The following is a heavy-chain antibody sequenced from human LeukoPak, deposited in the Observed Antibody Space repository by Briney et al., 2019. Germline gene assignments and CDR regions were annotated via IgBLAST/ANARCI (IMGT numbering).Heavy chain of an antibody. V-gene: IGHV1-2*02. Sequence: GASVKVSCKASGYTFTGYYMHWVRQAPGQGLEWMGWINPNSGGTNYAQKFQGRVTMTRDTSISTAYMELGRLRSDDTAVYYCARVIGYYGSGSKGFDYWGQGTLVTVSS. CDR2: INPNSGGT. J-gene: IGHJ4*02. D-gene: IGHD3-10*01. CDR3: ARVIGYYGSGSKGFDY. CDR1: GYTFTGYY.